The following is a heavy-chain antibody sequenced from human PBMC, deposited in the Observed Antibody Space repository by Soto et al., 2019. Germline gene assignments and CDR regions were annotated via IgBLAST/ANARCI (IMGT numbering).Heavy chain of an antibody. CDR1: GFTVSSNY. D-gene: IGHD4-17*01. V-gene: IGHV3-53*04. CDR2: IYSGGST. J-gene: IGHJ2*01. CDR3: ARVDYYGGHSGYFDL. Sequence: EVQLVESGGGLVQPGGSLRLSCAASGFTVSSNYMGWVRQAPGKGLEWVSVIYSGGSTYYPDSVKGRFTISRDNSKNTLYLEMNSLRPEDTAVYYCARVDYYGGHSGYFDLWGRGTLVTVSS.